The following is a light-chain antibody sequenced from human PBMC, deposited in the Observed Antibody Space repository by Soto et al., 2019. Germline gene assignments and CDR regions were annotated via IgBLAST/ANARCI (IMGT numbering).Light chain of an antibody. CDR2: EVS. CDR1: SSDVGGYNY. J-gene: IGLJ1*01. V-gene: IGLV2-14*01. Sequence: QSALTQPASVSGSPGQSITIPCTGTSSDVGGYNYVSWYQQHPGKAPKLLIYEVSNRPSGVSNRFSGSKSGNSASLTISGLQAEDAADYYCSSYTSSSTNVFGTGTKVTVL. CDR3: SSYTSSSTNV.